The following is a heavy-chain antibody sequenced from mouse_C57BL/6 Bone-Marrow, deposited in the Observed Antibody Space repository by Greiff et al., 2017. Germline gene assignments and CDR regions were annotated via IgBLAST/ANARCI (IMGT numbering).Heavy chain of an antibody. Sequence: QVHVKQSGAELVKPGASVKISCKASGYAFSSYWMNWVKQRPGKGLEWIGQLYPGDGDTNYNGKFKGKATLTADKSSSTAYMQLSSLTSEDSAVYFCARSGRFYYYAMDYWGQGTSVTVSS. D-gene: IGHD3-1*01. CDR3: ARSGRFYYYAMDY. V-gene: IGHV1-80*01. CDR1: GYAFSSYW. J-gene: IGHJ4*01. CDR2: LYPGDGDT.